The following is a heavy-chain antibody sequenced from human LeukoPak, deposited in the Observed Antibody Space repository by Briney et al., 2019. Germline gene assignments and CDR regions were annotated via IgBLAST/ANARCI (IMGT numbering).Heavy chain of an antibody. Sequence: GGSLRLSCAASGFTFSSYSMNWVRQAPGKGLEWVSSISSSSSCIYYADSVKGRFTISRDNAKNSLYLQMNSLRAEDTAVYYCARDSLENPPMPTPDDAFDIWGQGTMVTVSS. CDR3: ARDSLENPPMPTPDDAFDI. CDR2: ISSSSSCI. CDR1: GFTFSSYS. J-gene: IGHJ3*02. D-gene: IGHD2-2*01. V-gene: IGHV3-21*01.